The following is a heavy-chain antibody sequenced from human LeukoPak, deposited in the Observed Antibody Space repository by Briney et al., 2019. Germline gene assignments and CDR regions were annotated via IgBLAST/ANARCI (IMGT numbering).Heavy chain of an antibody. D-gene: IGHD6-25*01. J-gene: IGHJ6*03. CDR2: IATSSSTI. CDR1: GFTVSSNY. V-gene: IGHV3-48*01. Sequence: GGSLRLSCAASGFTVSSNYMSWVRQPPGKGLEWVSNIATSSSTIYYADSVKGRFTISRDNAKNSLYLQMNSLRADDTAVYYCARFAAGGSYYYYMDVWGKGTTVTVSS. CDR3: ARFAAGGSYYYYMDV.